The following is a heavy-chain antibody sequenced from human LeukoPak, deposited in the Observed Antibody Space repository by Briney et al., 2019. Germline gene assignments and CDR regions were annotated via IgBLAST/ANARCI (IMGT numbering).Heavy chain of an antibody. V-gene: IGHV4-61*02. Sequence: SQTLSLTCTVSGGSISSGSYYLSWIRQPAGKGLEWIGRIYTSGSTNYNPSLKSRVTISVDTSKNQFSLKLSSVTAADTAVYYCARLVSGYYDFWSGYGENWFDPWGQGTLVTVSS. CDR2: IYTSGST. CDR1: GGSISSGSYY. CDR3: ARLVSGYYDFWSGYGENWFDP. J-gene: IGHJ5*02. D-gene: IGHD3-3*01.